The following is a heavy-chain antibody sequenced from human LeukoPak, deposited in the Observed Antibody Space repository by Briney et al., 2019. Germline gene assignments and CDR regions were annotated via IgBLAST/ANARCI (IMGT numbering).Heavy chain of an antibody. V-gene: IGHV3-48*03. CDR1: GFTFSSYQ. CDR2: ISSSGSSI. D-gene: IGHD6-19*01. CDR3: ARVPITLAGTKDAKYFQH. Sequence: GGSLRLSCAASGFTFSSYQMNWVRQAPGKGLEWLSYISSSGSSIYYADSVKGRFTISRDNAKNSLYLQMNSLRAEDTAVYYCARVPITLAGTKDAKYFQHWGQGTLVTVPS. J-gene: IGHJ1*01.